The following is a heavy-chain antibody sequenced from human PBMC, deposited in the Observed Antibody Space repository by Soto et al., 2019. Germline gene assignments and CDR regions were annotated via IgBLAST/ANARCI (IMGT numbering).Heavy chain of an antibody. Sequence: EVQLLESGGGLVQPGGSLRLSCAASGFTFSNYAMSWVRQAPGKGLEWVSGISGSGVITNYADSVKGRFTISRDNSKNTLFLQMNGLRDEDTAVYYCAKDWDSTSWLDALDIWGQGTTVTVSS. CDR2: ISGSGVIT. CDR1: GFTFSNYA. V-gene: IGHV3-23*01. D-gene: IGHD6-13*01. CDR3: AKDWDSTSWLDALDI. J-gene: IGHJ3*02.